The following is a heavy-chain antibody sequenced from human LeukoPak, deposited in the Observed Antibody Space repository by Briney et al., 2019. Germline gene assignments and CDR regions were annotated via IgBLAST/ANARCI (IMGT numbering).Heavy chain of an antibody. CDR2: ISAYNSNT. CDR1: GYTFTSYG. V-gene: IGHV1-18*01. J-gene: IGHJ4*02. D-gene: IGHD6-6*01. CDR3: AREARSSYSSSPDY. Sequence: ASVKVSCKASGYTFTSYGISWVRQAPGQGLEWMGWISAYNSNTNYAQKLQGRVTMTTDTSTSTAYMELRSLRSDDTAVYYCAREARSSYSSSPDYWGQGTLVTVSS.